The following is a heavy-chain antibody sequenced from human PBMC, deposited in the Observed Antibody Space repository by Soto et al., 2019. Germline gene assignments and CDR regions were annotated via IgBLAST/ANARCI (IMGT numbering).Heavy chain of an antibody. D-gene: IGHD2-15*01. CDR2: ISAYNGNT. J-gene: IGHJ6*02. CDR1: GYTFTSYG. CDR3: ARGGGGGYGHPPLDYYYYYGMDV. Sequence: GASVNVSCKASGYTFTSYGISWVRQAPGQGLEWMGWISAYNGNTNYAQKLQGRVTMTTDTSTSTAYMELRSLRSDDTAVYYCARGGGGGYGHPPLDYYYYYGMDVWGQGTTVTVS. V-gene: IGHV1-18*04.